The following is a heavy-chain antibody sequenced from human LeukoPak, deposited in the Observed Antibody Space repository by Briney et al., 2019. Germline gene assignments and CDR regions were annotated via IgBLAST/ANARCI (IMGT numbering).Heavy chain of an antibody. CDR3: ARDILGRSNGGSNYFGMEV. V-gene: IGHV1-2*04. D-gene: IGHD2-15*01. CDR1: GYTFTDYY. CDR2: INLYSGGA. Sequence: ASVKVSCKASGYTFTDYYMHWVRQAPGQGLEWMGCINLYSGGAHYAQKFQDWLSMTRDTSINTAYMELSSLRSDDTAVYYCARDILGRSNGGSNYFGMEVWGQGTTVTVPS. J-gene: IGHJ6*02.